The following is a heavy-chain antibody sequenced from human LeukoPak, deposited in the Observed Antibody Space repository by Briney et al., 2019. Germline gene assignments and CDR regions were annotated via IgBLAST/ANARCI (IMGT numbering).Heavy chain of an antibody. Sequence: SETLSLTCTVSGGSIRSYYWSWIRQPPGKGLEWIGYIFYAGSTTYNPSLKSRVTISIDTSKNQFSLKLNSATTADTAVYYCASGERGYSYGPLDYWGQGILVTVSS. CDR1: GGSIRSYY. D-gene: IGHD5-18*01. CDR3: ASGERGYSYGPLDY. J-gene: IGHJ4*02. CDR2: IFYAGST. V-gene: IGHV4-59*08.